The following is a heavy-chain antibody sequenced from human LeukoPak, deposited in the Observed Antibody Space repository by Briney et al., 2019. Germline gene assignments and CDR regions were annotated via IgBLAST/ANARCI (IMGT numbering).Heavy chain of an antibody. CDR1: GFTFSSYG. J-gene: IGHJ3*02. D-gene: IGHD6-19*01. Sequence: GGSLRLSCEASGFTFSSYGMHWVRRAPGKGLEWMTVISHDGSNKYYVDSVKGRFTISRDNSKSTLYLQMNSLRAEDTAVYYCAREGVAGSDALDIWGQGTMVTVSS. V-gene: IGHV3-30*03. CDR3: AREGVAGSDALDI. CDR2: ISHDGSNK.